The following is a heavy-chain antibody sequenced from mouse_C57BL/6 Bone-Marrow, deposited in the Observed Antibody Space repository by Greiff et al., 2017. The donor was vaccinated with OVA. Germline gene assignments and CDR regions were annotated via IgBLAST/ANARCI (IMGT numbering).Heavy chain of an antibody. D-gene: IGHD2-3*01. V-gene: IGHV1-64*01. J-gene: IGHJ2*01. CDR1: GYTFTSYW. CDR2: IHPNSGST. CDR3: ARADDGTLPGDY. Sequence: QVQLQQPGAELVKPGASVKLSCKASGYTFTSYWMHWVKQRPGQGLEWIGMIHPNSGSTNYNEKFKSKATLTVDKSSSTAYMQLSSLTSEDSAVYYCARADDGTLPGDYWGQGTTLTVSS.